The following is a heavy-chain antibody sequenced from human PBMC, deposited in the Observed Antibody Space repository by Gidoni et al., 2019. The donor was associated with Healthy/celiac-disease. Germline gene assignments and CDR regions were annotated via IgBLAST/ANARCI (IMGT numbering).Heavy chain of an antibody. J-gene: IGHJ6*02. D-gene: IGHD3-10*01. V-gene: IGHV1-8*01. CDR2: MNPNSGNT. Sequence: QVQLVQSGAEVKKPGASVKVSCKASGYTFTSYDINWVRQATGQGLEWMGWMNPNSGNTGYAQKFQGRVTMTRNTSISTAYMELSSLRSEDTAVYYCARLLGENQIWFGELLYLYGMDVWGQGTTVTVSS. CDR3: ARLLGENQIWFGELLYLYGMDV. CDR1: GYTFTSYD.